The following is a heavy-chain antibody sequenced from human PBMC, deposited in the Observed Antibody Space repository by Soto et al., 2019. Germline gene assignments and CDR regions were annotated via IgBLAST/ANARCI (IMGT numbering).Heavy chain of an antibody. CDR3: ASTKRWLSFDS. Sequence: QVQLQESGPGLVKPSETLSLTCTVSGDSISTYYWSWIRQPPGKGLEWIGNIYSSGGTNYNPSLKSRVTISLDTSKNEFSLKLSSVTAADTAVFYCASTKRWLSFDSWGPGTLVTVSS. CDR2: IYSSGGT. V-gene: IGHV4-59*01. D-gene: IGHD3-22*01. J-gene: IGHJ4*02. CDR1: GDSISTYY.